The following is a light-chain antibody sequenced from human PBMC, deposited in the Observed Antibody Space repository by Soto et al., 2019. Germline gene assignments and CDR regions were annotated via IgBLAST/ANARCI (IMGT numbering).Light chain of an antibody. V-gene: IGLV4-69*01. CDR2: LNSDGSH. CDR3: QTWGTGHVM. Sequence: QLVLTQSPSASASLGASVKLTCTLSSGHSSYAIAWHQQQPEKGPRYLMKLNSDGSHSKGDGIPDRFSGSSSGAERYLTISSLQSEDEADYYCQTWGTGHVMLGGGTKVTVL. J-gene: IGLJ3*02. CDR1: SGHSSYA.